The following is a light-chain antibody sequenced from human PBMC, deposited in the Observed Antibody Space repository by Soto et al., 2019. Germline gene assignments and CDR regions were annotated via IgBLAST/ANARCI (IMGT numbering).Light chain of an antibody. J-gene: IGKJ4*01. CDR3: QQYASSPLLT. Sequence: EILMTQSPATLSVSPGERATLSCRASQSVSSYLAWYQQKPGQAPRLLIFGTSTRATGISDRFSGSGSGTDFTLSISRLEPEDFAVYYCQQYASSPLLTFGGGTKVDIK. CDR2: GTS. V-gene: IGKV3-20*01. CDR1: QSVSSY.